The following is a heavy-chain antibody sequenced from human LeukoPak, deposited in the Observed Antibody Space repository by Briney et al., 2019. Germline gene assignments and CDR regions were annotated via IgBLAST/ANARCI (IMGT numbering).Heavy chain of an antibody. CDR1: GGSISSYY. CDR3: ARHLSFRGGRPVVAFDY. D-gene: IGHD3-10*01. V-gene: IGHV4-59*08. Sequence: SETLSLTCTVSGGSISSYYWSWIRQPPGKGLEWIGYIYYSGSTNYNPSLKSRVTISVDTSKNQFSLKLSSVTAADTAVYYWARHLSFRGGRPVVAFDYWGQGTLVTVSS. J-gene: IGHJ4*02. CDR2: IYYSGST.